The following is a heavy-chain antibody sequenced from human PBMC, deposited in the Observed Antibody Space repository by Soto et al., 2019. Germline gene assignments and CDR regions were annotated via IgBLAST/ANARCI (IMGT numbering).Heavy chain of an antibody. CDR2: IWYDGSNK. V-gene: IGHV3-33*01. J-gene: IGHJ6*02. Sequence: GGSLRLSCAASGFTFSSYGMHWVRQAPGKGLEWVAVIWYDGSNKYYADSVKGRFTISRDNSKNTLYLQMNSLRAEDTAVYYCARDTSESIAAADPYYYYGMDVWGQGTTVTVSS. CDR1: GFTFSSYG. CDR3: ARDTSESIAAADPYYYYGMDV. D-gene: IGHD6-13*01.